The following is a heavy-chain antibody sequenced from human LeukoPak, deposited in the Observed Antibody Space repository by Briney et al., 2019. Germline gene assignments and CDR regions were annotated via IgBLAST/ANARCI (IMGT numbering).Heavy chain of an antibody. J-gene: IGHJ4*02. V-gene: IGHV4-30-4*01. CDR3: ATPGYTAMPWALDY. CDR1: GGSISSGDYY. D-gene: IGHD5-18*01. CDR2: IYYSGRT. Sequence: PSETLSLTCTVSGGSISSGDYYWSWIRQPPGKGLEWIGYIYYSGRTYYNPSLKSRVTISVDTSKNQFSLKLSSVTAADTAVYYCATPGYTAMPWALDYWGQGTLVTVSS.